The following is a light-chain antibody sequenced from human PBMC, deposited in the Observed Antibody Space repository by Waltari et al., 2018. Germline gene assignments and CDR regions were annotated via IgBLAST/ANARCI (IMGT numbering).Light chain of an antibody. Sequence: EVVLTQSPGTLSLSPGERATLSCRASQSITTNSLAWYQQKPGQAPRFLIYGTSSRATGIPDRFTGSGSATDFTLTISRLEPGDFAVYYCLQYHISPLTFGGGTKVEIK. CDR3: LQYHISPLT. J-gene: IGKJ4*01. CDR1: QSITTNS. CDR2: GTS. V-gene: IGKV3-20*01.